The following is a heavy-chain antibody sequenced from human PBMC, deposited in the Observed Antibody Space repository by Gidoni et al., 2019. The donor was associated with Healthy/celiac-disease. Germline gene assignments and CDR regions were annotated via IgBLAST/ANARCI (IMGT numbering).Heavy chain of an antibody. J-gene: IGHJ4*02. CDR3: ARDHRYSGGARTDDFDY. Sequence: QVQLVESGGGVVQPGRSLRLSCAASGFTFSSYGMHWVRQAPGKGLEWGAVIWYDGSNKYYADSVKGRFTISRDNSKNTLYLQMNSLRAEDTAVYYCARDHRYSGGARTDDFDYWGQGTLVTVSS. D-gene: IGHD1-26*01. CDR1: GFTFSSYG. CDR2: IWYDGSNK. V-gene: IGHV3-33*01.